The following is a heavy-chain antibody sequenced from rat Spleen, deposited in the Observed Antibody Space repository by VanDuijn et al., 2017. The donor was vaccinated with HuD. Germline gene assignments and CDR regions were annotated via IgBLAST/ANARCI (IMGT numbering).Heavy chain of an antibody. CDR2: IWAGGGT. V-gene: IGHV2-72*01. CDR3: ARHLREASGVMDV. Sequence: QVQLMESGPGLVQPSQTLSLTCTVSGFSLSNYDVHWVRQPPGKSLVWMGIIWAGGGTNHNSAVQSRLSISRDTSKSQVFLKMNSLQPEDTGTYYCARHLREASGVMDVWGQGASVTVSS. CDR1: GFSLSNYD. J-gene: IGHJ4*01. D-gene: IGHD4-3*01.